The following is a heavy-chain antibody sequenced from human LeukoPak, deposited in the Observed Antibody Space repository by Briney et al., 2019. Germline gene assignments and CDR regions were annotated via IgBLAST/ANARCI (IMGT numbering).Heavy chain of an antibody. CDR1: GFTFRSYA. CDR3: AKDDRDIVVVVAATVEYFQH. CDR2: ISGSGGST. D-gene: IGHD2-15*01. V-gene: IGHV3-23*01. J-gene: IGHJ1*01. Sequence: PGGSLRLSCAASGFTFRSYAMSWVRQAPGKGLEWVSAISGSGGSTYYADSVKGRFTISRDNSKNTLYLQMNSLRAEDTAVYYCAKDDRDIVVVVAATVEYFQHWGQGTLVTVSS.